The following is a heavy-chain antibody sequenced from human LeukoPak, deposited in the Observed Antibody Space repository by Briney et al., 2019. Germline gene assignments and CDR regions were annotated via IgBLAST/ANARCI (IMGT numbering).Heavy chain of an antibody. V-gene: IGHV4-39*02. CDR1: GGSINSSTNY. J-gene: IGHJ3*02. CDR2: IYYSGST. Sequence: SETLSLTCTVSGGSINSSTNYWGWIRQPPGKGLEWIGAIYYSGSTYYNPSLKSRVTISVDTSKNQFSLKLSSVTAADTAVYYCARDGWLRKDDAFDIWGQGTMVTVSS. CDR3: ARDGWLRKDDAFDI. D-gene: IGHD6-19*01.